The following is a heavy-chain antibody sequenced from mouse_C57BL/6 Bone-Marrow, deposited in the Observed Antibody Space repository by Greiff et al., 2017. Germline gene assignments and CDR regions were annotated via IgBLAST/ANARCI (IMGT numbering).Heavy chain of an antibody. V-gene: IGHV14-4*01. CDR1: GFNIKDDY. CDR3: TTDSPPRLD. D-gene: IGHD2-13*01. Sequence: EVQLQESGAELVRPGASVKLSCTASGFNIKDDYMHWVKQRPEQGLEWIGWIDPENGDTEYASKFQGKATITADTSSHTAYLQLSSLTSEDTAVYYCTTDSPPRLDWGQGTTLTVSS. J-gene: IGHJ2*01. CDR2: IDPENGDT.